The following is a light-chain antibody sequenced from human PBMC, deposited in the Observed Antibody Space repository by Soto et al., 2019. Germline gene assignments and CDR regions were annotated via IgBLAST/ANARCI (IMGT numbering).Light chain of an antibody. Sequence: EIVLPQSPGTLSLSPGERATLSCRASQSVSSNYLAWYQQKPGQAPKLLIYGASSRATGIPDRFSGSGSWTDFTITISRLESEDFAVYYCQQYGSSPRTFGQGTKVEIK. CDR1: QSVSSNY. J-gene: IGKJ1*01. CDR2: GAS. V-gene: IGKV3-20*01. CDR3: QQYGSSPRT.